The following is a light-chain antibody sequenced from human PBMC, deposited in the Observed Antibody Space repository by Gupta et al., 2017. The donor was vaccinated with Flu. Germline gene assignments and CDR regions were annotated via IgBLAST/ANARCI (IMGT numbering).Light chain of an antibody. CDR3: QQYNDWPQWT. Sequence: EIVMTQSPATLSVSPGEGATLSCRASQSLSSNLAWYQQKPGQAPRLLIYDASTRATGIPARFSGSGSGTEFTLTISSLQSEYFAIYYCQQYNDWPQWTFGQGTKVEIK. J-gene: IGKJ1*01. CDR2: DAS. CDR1: QSLSSN. V-gene: IGKV3-15*01.